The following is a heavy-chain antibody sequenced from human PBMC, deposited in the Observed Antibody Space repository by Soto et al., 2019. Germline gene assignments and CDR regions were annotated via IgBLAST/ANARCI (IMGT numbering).Heavy chain of an antibody. CDR2: IWYDGSNK. D-gene: IGHD1-26*01. Sequence: QVQLVESGGGVVQPGRSLRLSCAASGFTFSSYGMHWVRQAPGKGLEWVAVIWYDGSNKYYADSVKGRFTISRDNSKNTLYLQMNSLRAEDTAVYYCARYRGSGGYLRCYYGMDVWGQGTTVTVSS. CDR1: GFTFSSYG. CDR3: ARYRGSGGYLRCYYGMDV. J-gene: IGHJ6*02. V-gene: IGHV3-33*01.